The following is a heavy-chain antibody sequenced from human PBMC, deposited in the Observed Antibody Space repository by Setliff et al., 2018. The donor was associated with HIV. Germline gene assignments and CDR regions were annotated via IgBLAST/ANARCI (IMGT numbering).Heavy chain of an antibody. J-gene: IGHJ4*02. CDR3: ARYNYDFLTGYYPIDY. V-gene: IGHV4-34*01. CDR1: GGSFSGYC. CDR2: IQHSGST. D-gene: IGHD3-9*01. Sequence: PSETLSLTCAVYGGSFSGYCWSWIRQPPGKGLEWIGEIQHSGSTYYNPSLKSRVTISVDTSKSQFSLKLSSVTAADTAVYYCARYNYDFLTGYYPIDYWGQGTLVTVSS.